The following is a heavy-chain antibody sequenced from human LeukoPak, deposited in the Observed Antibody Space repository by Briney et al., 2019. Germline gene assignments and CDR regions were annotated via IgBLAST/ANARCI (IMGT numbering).Heavy chain of an antibody. V-gene: IGHV3-23*01. CDR2: ISSNDDST. CDR3: AKDASEYCFFDY. Sequence: GGSLRLSCAASGFTFSSYGMNWVRQTPGKGLEWVSAISSNDDSTYYADSVKGRFTVSRDNSRNTLYLQMNSLRAEDTAIYYCAKDASEYCFFDYWGQGTLVTVSS. CDR1: GFTFSSYG. D-gene: IGHD2-21*01. J-gene: IGHJ4*02.